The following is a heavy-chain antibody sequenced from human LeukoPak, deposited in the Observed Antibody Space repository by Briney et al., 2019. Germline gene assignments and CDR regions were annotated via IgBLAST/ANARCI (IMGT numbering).Heavy chain of an antibody. Sequence: PGGSLRLSCAASGFTFSNYWMSWVRQAPGKGREWVANIKQDGSEKYYVDSVKGRYTISRDNAKNSLYLQMNNLRAQDKAIYYCARDQRGYSYGYDDYWGQGTLVTVSS. J-gene: IGHJ4*02. CDR2: IKQDGSEK. D-gene: IGHD5-18*01. CDR3: ARDQRGYSYGYDDY. V-gene: IGHV3-7*01. CDR1: GFTFSNYW.